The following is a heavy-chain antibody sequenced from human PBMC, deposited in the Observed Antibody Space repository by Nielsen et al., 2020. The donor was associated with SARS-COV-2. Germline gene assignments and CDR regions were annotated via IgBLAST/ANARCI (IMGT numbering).Heavy chain of an antibody. D-gene: IGHD3-3*01. Sequence: GESLKISCAASGFTLSNYGMHWVRQAPGKGLEWVAVISYDGNKNYYADSVKGRFTISRDKSKNAVYLQMNSLRVEDTAVYYCARPTDVWSGYLSFDYWGRGTLVTVSS. J-gene: IGHJ4*02. CDR1: GFTLSNYG. V-gene: IGHV3-30*03. CDR3: ARPTDVWSGYLSFDY. CDR2: ISYDGNKN.